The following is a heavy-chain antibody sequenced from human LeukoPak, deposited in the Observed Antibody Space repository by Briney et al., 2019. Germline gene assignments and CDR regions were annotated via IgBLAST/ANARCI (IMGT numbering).Heavy chain of an antibody. V-gene: IGHV3-23*01. Sequence: GGSLRLSCAASGFTFSSYAMSWVRQAPGKGLECVSAISGNGGSTYYADSVKGRFTISRDNSKNTLYLQMNSLRAEDTAVYYCAKYYSSSWHLFDYWGQGTLVTVSS. CDR1: GFTFSSYA. J-gene: IGHJ4*02. CDR2: ISGNGGST. CDR3: AKYYSSSWHLFDY. D-gene: IGHD6-13*01.